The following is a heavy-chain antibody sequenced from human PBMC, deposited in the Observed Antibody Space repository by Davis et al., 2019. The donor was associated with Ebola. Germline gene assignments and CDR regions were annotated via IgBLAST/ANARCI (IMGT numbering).Heavy chain of an antibody. V-gene: IGHV3-15*01. CDR2: IKSRKEGGTI. CDR1: GLTFSNAW. J-gene: IGHJ6*04. D-gene: IGHD1-14*01. Sequence: GESLKISCAASGLTFSNAWLTWVRQAPGKGLEWVGRIKSRKEGGTIDYAAPVKGRFTMSRDDSKNTMYLQMNSLKTEDTAVYYCSTGYYYYAMEVWGKGTTVTVSS. CDR3: STGYYYYAMEV.